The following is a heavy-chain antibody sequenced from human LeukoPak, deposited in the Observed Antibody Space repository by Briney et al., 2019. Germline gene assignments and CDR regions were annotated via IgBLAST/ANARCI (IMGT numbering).Heavy chain of an antibody. CDR2: ISSSSSTI. V-gene: IGHV3-48*01. CDR1: GFTFSSYS. CDR3: AREGYCSGGSCSLDAFDI. Sequence: GGSLRLSCAASGFTFSSYSMNWVRQAPGKGLEWVSYISSSSSTIYYADSVKGRFTISRDNAKNSLYLQMNSLRADDTAVYYCAREGYCSGGSCSLDAFDIWGQGTMVTVSS. J-gene: IGHJ3*02. D-gene: IGHD2-15*01.